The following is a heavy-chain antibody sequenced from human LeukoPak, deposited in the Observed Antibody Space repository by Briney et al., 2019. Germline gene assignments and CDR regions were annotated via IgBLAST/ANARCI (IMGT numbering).Heavy chain of an antibody. CDR1: GGSISSSSYY. D-gene: IGHD6-19*01. V-gene: IGHV4-39*07. CDR2: IYYSGST. Sequence: SETLSLTCTVSGGSISSSSYYWGWIRQPPGKGLEWIGSIYYSGSTYYNPSLKSRVTISVDTSKNQFSLKLSSVTAADTAAYYCASHERSGWSLWGQGTLVTVSS. CDR3: ASHERSGWSL. J-gene: IGHJ4*02.